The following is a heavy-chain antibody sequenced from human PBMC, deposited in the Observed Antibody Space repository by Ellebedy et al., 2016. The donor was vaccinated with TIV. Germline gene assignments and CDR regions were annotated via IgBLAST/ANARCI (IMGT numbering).Heavy chain of an antibody. J-gene: IGHJ4*02. CDR3: ARGALYYDFWSGYDY. D-gene: IGHD3-3*01. Sequence: ASVKVSCXASGYTFTGYYMHWVRQAPGQGLEWMGWINPNSGGTNYAQKFQGWVTMTRDTSISTAYTELSRLRSDDTAVYYCARGALYYDFWSGYDYWGQGTLVTVSS. CDR2: INPNSGGT. V-gene: IGHV1-2*04. CDR1: GYTFTGYY.